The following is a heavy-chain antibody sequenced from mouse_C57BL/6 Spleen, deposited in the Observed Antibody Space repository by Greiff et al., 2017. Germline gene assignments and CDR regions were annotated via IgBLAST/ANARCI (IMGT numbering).Heavy chain of an antibody. CDR3: TRDHYYYVDY. J-gene: IGHJ4*01. CDR2: ISSGGDYI. D-gene: IGHD1-1*01. Sequence: EVKLMESGEGLVKPGGSLKLSCAASGFTFSSYAMSWVRQTPEKRLEWVAYISSGGDYIYYADTVKGRFTISRDTARNTLYLQMSSLKSEDTAMYYCTRDHYYYVDYWGQGTSVTVSS. V-gene: IGHV5-9-1*02. CDR1: GFTFSSYA.